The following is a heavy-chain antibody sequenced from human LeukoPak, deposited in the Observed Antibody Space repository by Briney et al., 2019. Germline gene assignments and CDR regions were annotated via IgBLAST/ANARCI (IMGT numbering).Heavy chain of an antibody. CDR3: ARGNYDSSGSHPDY. V-gene: IGHV3-23*01. D-gene: IGHD3-22*01. J-gene: IGHJ4*02. CDR1: GLTFSSYA. CDR2: ISGSGGST. Sequence: PGRSLRPSCAASGLTFSSYAMSWGRQAAGKGLECDSAISGSGGSTYYAESVKGRFTIARDNSKNTLYLQMNSLRAEDTAVYYCARGNYDSSGSHPDYWGQGILVTVSS.